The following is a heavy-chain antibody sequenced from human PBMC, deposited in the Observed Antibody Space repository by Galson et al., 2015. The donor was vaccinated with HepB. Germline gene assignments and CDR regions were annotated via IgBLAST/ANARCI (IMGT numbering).Heavy chain of an antibody. Sequence: SLRLSCAASGLTFSNYAMSWVRQAPGKGLEWVSGIYPSGDTTYYADSVKGRFTISRDDSKNTLYLQMNSLRAEDTAVYFCAKGFCRADNCNPFAYWGQGTLVTVSS. CDR3: AKGFCRADNCNPFAY. CDR2: IYPSGDTT. J-gene: IGHJ4*02. V-gene: IGHV3-23*01. CDR1: GLTFSNYA. D-gene: IGHD1-20*01.